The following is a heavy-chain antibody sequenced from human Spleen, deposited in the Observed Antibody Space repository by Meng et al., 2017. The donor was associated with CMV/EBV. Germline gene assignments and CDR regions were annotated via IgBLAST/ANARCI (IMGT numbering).Heavy chain of an antibody. D-gene: IGHD4-23*01. V-gene: IGHV3-11*01. Sequence: GGSLRLSCAVSGFTFSDYYMNWIRQAPGKGLEWVSYISDSGYTIYYADSVRGRFTISRDNAKNSLFLQMNSLRAEDTAVYYCARAGISFRMDVWGQGTTVTVSS. J-gene: IGHJ6*02. CDR2: ISDSGYTI. CDR3: ARAGISFRMDV. CDR1: GFTFSDYY.